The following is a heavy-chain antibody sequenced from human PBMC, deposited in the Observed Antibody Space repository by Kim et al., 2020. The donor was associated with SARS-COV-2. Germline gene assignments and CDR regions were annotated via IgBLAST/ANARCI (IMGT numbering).Heavy chain of an antibody. D-gene: IGHD3-10*01. V-gene: IGHV3-74*01. Sequence: GGSLRLSCVASGFNFSDYWMYWVRQAPGKGLVWVSRINVDGTSIRHADSVRGRFTISRDNAKNTHYLQMNSLRVEDTAVYYCARVKNSGGAFDLWGRGTLVAVSS. CDR1: GFNFSDYW. J-gene: IGHJ2*01. CDR2: INVDGTSI. CDR3: ARVKNSGGAFDL.